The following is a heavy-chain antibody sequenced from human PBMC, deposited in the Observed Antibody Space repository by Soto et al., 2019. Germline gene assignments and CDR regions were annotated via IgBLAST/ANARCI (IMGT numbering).Heavy chain of an antibody. Sequence: GGSLRLSCAASGFTFSSYAMSWVRQAPGKGLEWVSAISGSGGSTYYADSVKGRFTISRDNSKNTLYLQMNSLRAEDTAVYYCAKDGRDIVVVVAATGAEYFQHWGQGTLVTVSS. CDR2: ISGSGGST. V-gene: IGHV3-23*01. CDR3: AKDGRDIVVVVAATGAEYFQH. J-gene: IGHJ1*01. CDR1: GFTFSSYA. D-gene: IGHD2-15*01.